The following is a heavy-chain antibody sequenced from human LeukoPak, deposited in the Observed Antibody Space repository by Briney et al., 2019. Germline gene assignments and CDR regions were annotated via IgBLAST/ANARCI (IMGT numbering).Heavy chain of an antibody. Sequence: SGPTLVNPTQTLTLTCTFSGFSLSTSGMCVSWIRQPPGKALEWLARIDWDDDKHYSTSLKTRLTISKDTSKNQVVLTMTNMDPVDTATYYCARIPHGDYAFDYWGQGTLVTVSS. J-gene: IGHJ4*02. CDR2: IDWDDDK. D-gene: IGHD4-17*01. CDR3: ARIPHGDYAFDY. V-gene: IGHV2-70*11. CDR1: GFSLSTSGMC.